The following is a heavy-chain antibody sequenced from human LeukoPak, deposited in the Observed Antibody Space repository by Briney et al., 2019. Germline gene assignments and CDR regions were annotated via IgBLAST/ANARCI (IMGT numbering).Heavy chain of an antibody. CDR2: INPYSGDT. D-gene: IGHD6-13*01. J-gene: IGHJ4*02. V-gene: IGHV1-2*06. CDR3: ARDQGSLTRSWYTGY. CDR1: GYTFTGYH. Sequence: ASVKVSCKASGYTFTGYHIHWVRQAPGQGLEWMGRINPYSGDTNFAQKFQGRVTMTRDTSITTAYMDLSSLTPDDTAVYFCARDQGSLTRSWYTGYWGQGTQVTVTS.